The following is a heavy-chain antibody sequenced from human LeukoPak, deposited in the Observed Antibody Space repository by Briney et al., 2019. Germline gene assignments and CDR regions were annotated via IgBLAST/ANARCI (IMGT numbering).Heavy chain of an antibody. Sequence: SETLSLTCAAYGGSFSGYYWSWIRQPPGKGLEWIGEINHSGSTNYNPSLKSRVTISVDTSKNQFSLKLSSVIAADTAVYYCARGVLRYFDWLLDRNWFDPWGQGTLVTVSS. CDR3: ARGVLRYFDWLLDRNWFDP. CDR1: GGSFSGYY. CDR2: INHSGST. V-gene: IGHV4-34*01. D-gene: IGHD3-9*01. J-gene: IGHJ5*02.